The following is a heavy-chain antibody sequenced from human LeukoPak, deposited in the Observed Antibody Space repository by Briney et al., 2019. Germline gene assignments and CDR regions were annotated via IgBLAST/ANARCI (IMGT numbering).Heavy chain of an antibody. D-gene: IGHD1-26*01. CDR3: ARVGTATTFSYFDY. Sequence: SETLSLTCTVSGYSINSGYYWGWIRQPPGKGLECIGSIYHSGSTYSNPSLTSRVTISVDTSKNQFSLKLSSVTAADTAVYYCARVGTATTFSYFDYWGQGTLVTVSS. V-gene: IGHV4-38-2*02. J-gene: IGHJ4*02. CDR1: GYSINSGYY. CDR2: IYHSGST.